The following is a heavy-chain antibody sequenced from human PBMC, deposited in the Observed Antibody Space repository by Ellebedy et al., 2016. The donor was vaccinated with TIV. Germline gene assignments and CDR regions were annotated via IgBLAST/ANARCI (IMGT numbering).Heavy chain of an antibody. D-gene: IGHD3/OR15-3a*01. CDR3: ETGDWAGRYHNH. Sequence: AASVKVSCKVSGYTLTELSMHWVRQAPGKGLEWMGGFDPEDGETIYAQKFQGRVTMTEDTSTDTAYMELSSLRSEDTAVYYCETGDWAGRYHNHWGQGTLVTVSS. J-gene: IGHJ4*02. CDR1: GYTLTELS. V-gene: IGHV1-24*01. CDR2: FDPEDGET.